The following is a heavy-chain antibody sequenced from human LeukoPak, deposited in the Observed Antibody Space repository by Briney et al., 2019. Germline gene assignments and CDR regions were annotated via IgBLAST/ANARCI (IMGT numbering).Heavy chain of an antibody. D-gene: IGHD3-10*01. Sequence: ASVKVSCKASGYTFTGYYMHWVRQAPGQGLEWMGWMNPNSGNTGHAQKFQGRVTMTRNTSISTAYMELSSLRSEDTAVYYCARVGYWGQGTLVTVSS. CDR1: GYTFTGYY. J-gene: IGHJ4*02. V-gene: IGHV1-8*02. CDR3: ARVGY. CDR2: MNPNSGNT.